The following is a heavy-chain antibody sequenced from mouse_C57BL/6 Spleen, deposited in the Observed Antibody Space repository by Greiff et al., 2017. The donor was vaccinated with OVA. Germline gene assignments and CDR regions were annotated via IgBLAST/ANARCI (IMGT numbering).Heavy chain of an antibody. Sequence: QVQLKQPGAELVMPGASVKLSCKASGYTFTSYWMHWVKQRPGQGLEWIGEIDPSDSYTNYNQKFKGKSTLTVDKSSSTAYMQLSSLTSEDSAVYYCARPGYDGYYGYWGQGTTLTVSS. CDR3: ARPGYDGYYGY. CDR1: GYTFTSYW. CDR2: IDPSDSYT. V-gene: IGHV1-69*01. D-gene: IGHD2-3*01. J-gene: IGHJ2*01.